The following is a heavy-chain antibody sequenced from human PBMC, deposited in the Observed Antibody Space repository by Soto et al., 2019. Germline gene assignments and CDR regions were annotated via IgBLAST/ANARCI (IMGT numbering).Heavy chain of an antibody. CDR2: ISGSGRST. CDR3: AKEQKDSSTWSELNY. D-gene: IGHD6-13*01. V-gene: IGHV3-23*01. CDR1: GFTFSSYA. Sequence: EVQLLESGGGLVQPVGSLRLSCAASGFTFSSYAMSWVRQAPGKGLEWVSAISGSGRSTYYADSVKGRFTISRDNSKNTLYLQMNSLRAEDTAVYYCAKEQKDSSTWSELNYWGQGTLVTVSS. J-gene: IGHJ4*02.